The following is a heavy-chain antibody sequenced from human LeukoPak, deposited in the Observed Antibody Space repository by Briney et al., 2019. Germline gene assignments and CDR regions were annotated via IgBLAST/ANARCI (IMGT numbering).Heavy chain of an antibody. Sequence: ASVKVSCKASGYTFTSYGISWVRQAPGQGLEWMGWISAYNGNTNYAQKFQGRFTMTWNTSIGTAYMELSSLRSEDTAVYYCAREYRHQPDWGQGTLVTVSS. D-gene: IGHD2-2*01. V-gene: IGHV1-18*01. J-gene: IGHJ4*02. CDR3: AREYRHQPD. CDR1: GYTFTSYG. CDR2: ISAYNGNT.